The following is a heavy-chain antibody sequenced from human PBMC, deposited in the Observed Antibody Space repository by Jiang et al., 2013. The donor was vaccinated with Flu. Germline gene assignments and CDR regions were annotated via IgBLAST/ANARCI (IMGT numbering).Heavy chain of an antibody. D-gene: IGHD6-25*01. CDR3: VMAAY. CDR2: ITYDGRRT. Sequence: QLVESGGALVQPGGSLRLSCSTSGFTFGNYSMHWVRQAPGKGLEYVSAITYDGRRTKYADSVKGRFTNSRDNSKNTLYLQMNSLRPEDTAVYYCVMAAYWGQGTLVTVSS. V-gene: IGHV3-64D*08. CDR1: GFTFGNYS. J-gene: IGHJ4*02.